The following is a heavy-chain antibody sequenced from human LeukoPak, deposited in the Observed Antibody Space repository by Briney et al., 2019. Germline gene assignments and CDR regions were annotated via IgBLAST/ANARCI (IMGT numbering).Heavy chain of an antibody. V-gene: IGHV4-59*01. D-gene: IGHD3-10*01. CDR1: GGSISSYY. Sequence: SSETLSLTCTVSGGSISSYYWSWIRQPPGKGLEWIGYIYYSGSTNYNPSLKSRVTISVDTSKNQFSLKLSSVTAADTAVYYCARIVGVRGVPPAYYYYGMDVWGQGTTVTVSS. CDR2: IYYSGST. CDR3: ARIVGVRGVPPAYYYYGMDV. J-gene: IGHJ6*02.